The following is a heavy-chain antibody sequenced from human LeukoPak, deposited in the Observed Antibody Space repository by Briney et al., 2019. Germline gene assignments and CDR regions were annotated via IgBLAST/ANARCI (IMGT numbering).Heavy chain of an antibody. V-gene: IGHV3-30*02. J-gene: IGHJ3*02. CDR3: ARDRREANSYYYDSSGYLDAFDI. Sequence: GGSLRLSCAASGFTFSSYGMHWDRQAPGKGLEWVAFIRYDGRNKYYADSVKGRFTISRDNSKNTLYLQMNSLRAEDTAVYYSARDRREANSYYYDSSGYLDAFDIWGQGTMVTVSS. CDR2: IRYDGRNK. CDR1: GFTFSSYG. D-gene: IGHD3-22*01.